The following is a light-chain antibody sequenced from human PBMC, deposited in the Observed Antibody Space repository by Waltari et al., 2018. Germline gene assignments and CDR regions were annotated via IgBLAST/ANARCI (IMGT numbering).Light chain of an antibody. CDR1: QSISGR. V-gene: IGKV1-5*03. J-gene: IGKJ4*01. CDR2: KAS. CDR3: QEYDSSSPSLT. Sequence: DIQMTQSPSTLSASVGDRVTITCRASQSISGRLAWYQQKPGKAPRLLIYKASSLESGVPSMFSGSGSVTDFTFTITSLQPDDVATYYGQEYDSSSPSLTFGGGTKVDIK.